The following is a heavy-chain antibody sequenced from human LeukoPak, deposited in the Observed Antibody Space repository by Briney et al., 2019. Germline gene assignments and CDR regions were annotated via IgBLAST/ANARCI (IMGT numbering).Heavy chain of an antibody. D-gene: IGHD3-10*01. J-gene: IGHJ4*02. CDR3: ARLPLGAFGEVLNFDL. CDR2: INHSGTT. CDR1: GGSISSSNW. Sequence: PSGTLSLTCAVSGGSISSSNWWSWVRPPPGKGLEWIGDINHSGTTKYNPSLKSRVTLLIDTSKNHFSLKVNSVTAADTAVYYCARLPLGAFGEVLNFDLWGQGTVVTVSS. V-gene: IGHV4-4*02.